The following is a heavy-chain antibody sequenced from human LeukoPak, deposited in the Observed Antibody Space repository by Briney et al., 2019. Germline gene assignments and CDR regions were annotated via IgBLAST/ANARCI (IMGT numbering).Heavy chain of an antibody. Sequence: SVKVSCKASGGSFSDYPINWVRQAPGQGLEWLGGIIPKYSASNYAQAFQGRVTITADESTKTVYMEMSGLRPDDTAVYYCVRPDRIFGVPAAFDAWGQGTLVAVSS. D-gene: IGHD3-3*02. CDR3: VRPDRIFGVPAAFDA. J-gene: IGHJ3*01. V-gene: IGHV1-69*13. CDR1: GGSFSDYP. CDR2: IIPKYSAS.